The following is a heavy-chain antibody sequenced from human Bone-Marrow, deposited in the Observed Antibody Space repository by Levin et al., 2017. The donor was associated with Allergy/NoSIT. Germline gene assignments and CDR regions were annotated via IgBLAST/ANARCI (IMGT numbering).Heavy chain of an antibody. J-gene: IGHJ6*02. Sequence: GGSLILSCAASGFTFNDFGMNWVRQAPGKGLEWVSSISSSSSGSHVYYADSVKGRFTISRDDAKNSLSLQMDSLRVEDTATYFCARDRIYGILRNYGMDLWGQGTTVTVSS. CDR1: GFTFNDFG. V-gene: IGHV3-21*06. D-gene: IGHD4-17*01. CDR2: ISSSSSGSHV. CDR3: ARDRIYGILRNYGMDL.